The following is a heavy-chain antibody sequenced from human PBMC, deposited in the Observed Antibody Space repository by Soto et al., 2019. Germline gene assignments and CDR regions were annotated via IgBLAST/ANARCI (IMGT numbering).Heavy chain of an antibody. J-gene: IGHJ5*02. Sequence: QVQLVQSGAEVKKPGASVKVSCKSSGYTFTSYGISWVRQAPGQGLEWMGWISGYNGNTNYAQKLQGRVTMTTDTSTSTAYMELRSLRSDDTAVYYCAREEGYKGNDGGWFDPWGQGTLVTVSS. CDR3: AREEGYKGNDGGWFDP. CDR2: ISGYNGNT. CDR1: GYTFTSYG. V-gene: IGHV1-18*01. D-gene: IGHD1-1*01.